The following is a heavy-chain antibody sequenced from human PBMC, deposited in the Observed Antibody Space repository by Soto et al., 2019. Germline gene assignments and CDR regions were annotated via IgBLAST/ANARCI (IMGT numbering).Heavy chain of an antibody. CDR2: ISAYNGNT. CDR1: GYTFTSYG. V-gene: IGHV1-18*01. Sequence: QVQLVQSGAEVKKPGASVKVSCKASGYTFTSYGISWERQAPGQGLEWMGWISAYNGNTNYAQKLQGRVTMTTDTSTSTAYLELRSLRSDDTAVYYCPSSLLVGYGLEGESDWGQGTLVTVSS. J-gene: IGHJ4*02. CDR3: PSSLLVGYGLEGESD. D-gene: IGHD5-18*01.